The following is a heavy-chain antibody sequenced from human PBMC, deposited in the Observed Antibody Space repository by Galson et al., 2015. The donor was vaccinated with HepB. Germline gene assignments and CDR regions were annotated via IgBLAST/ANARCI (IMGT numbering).Heavy chain of an antibody. V-gene: IGHV3-30*03. CDR2: ISYDGSNK. J-gene: IGHJ5*02. CDR3: ARGGAGSSWYLNWFDP. Sequence: SLRLSCAASGFTFSSYGTHWVRQAPGKGLEWVAVISYDGSNKYYADSVKGRFTISRDNSKNTLYLQMNSLRAEDTAVYYCARGGAGSSWYLNWFDPWGQGTLVTVSS. CDR1: GFTFSSYG. D-gene: IGHD6-13*01.